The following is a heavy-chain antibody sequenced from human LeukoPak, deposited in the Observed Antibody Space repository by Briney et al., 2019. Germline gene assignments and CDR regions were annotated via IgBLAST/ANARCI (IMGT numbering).Heavy chain of an antibody. J-gene: IGHJ3*02. CDR3: ARGRSSSWTDAFDI. CDR2: IFYSGST. CDR1: GGSISNYY. D-gene: IGHD6-13*01. V-gene: IGHV4-59*01. Sequence: SSETLSLTCTVSGGSISNYYWSWIRQPPGKGLEWIGDIFYSGSTNYNPSLKSRVTISVDTSKNQFSLRLSSVTAADTAVYYCARGRSSSWTDAFDIWGQGTMVTVSS.